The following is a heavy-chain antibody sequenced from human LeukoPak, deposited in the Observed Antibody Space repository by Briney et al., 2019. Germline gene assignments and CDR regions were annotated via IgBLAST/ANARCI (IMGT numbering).Heavy chain of an antibody. CDR2: ISSGRTI. Sequence: GGSERLSCAASGFTFSSYEMKWVRQAPGKGLEWVSYISSGRTIYYADSVKGRFTISRDNAKNSLYLQMNSLRAEDTAVYYCARLYSSSSGKAFDIWGEGT. J-gene: IGHJ3*02. V-gene: IGHV3-48*03. CDR1: GFTFSSYE. D-gene: IGHD6-6*01. CDR3: ARLYSSSSGKAFDI.